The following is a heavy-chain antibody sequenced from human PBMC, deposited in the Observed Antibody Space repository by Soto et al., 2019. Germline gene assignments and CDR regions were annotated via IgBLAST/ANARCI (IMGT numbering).Heavy chain of an antibody. CDR1: GDRLSDLS. CDR2: LDAEDGET. V-gene: IGHV1-24*01. J-gene: IGHJ4*02. D-gene: IGHD2-2*01. CDR3: ATLPRTIERTPAAIWSFDS. Sequence: GASVKVSFKVSGDRLSDLSIHWVRQAPGKGLEWMGGLDAEDGETIYAQKLQGRGTMTEDTSTDTAYMELSSLTSEDTAMYYCATLPRTIERTPAAIWSFDSWGQGTLVTVSS.